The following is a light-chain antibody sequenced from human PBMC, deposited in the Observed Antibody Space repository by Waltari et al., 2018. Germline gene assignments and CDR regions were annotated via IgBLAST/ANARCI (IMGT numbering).Light chain of an antibody. V-gene: IGKV3-20*01. CDR2: GAS. CDR1: QSVSSSY. CDR3: QQYGSSPLT. J-gene: IGKJ4*01. Sequence: CKARQSVSSSYLAWYQQKPGQAPRLLIYGASSRATGIPDRFSGSGSGTDFTLTISRLEPEDFAVYYCQQYGSSPLTFGGGTKVEIK.